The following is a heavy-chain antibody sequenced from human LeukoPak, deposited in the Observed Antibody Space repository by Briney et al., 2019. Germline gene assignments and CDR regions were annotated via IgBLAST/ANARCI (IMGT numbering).Heavy chain of an antibody. V-gene: IGHV1-69*05. Sequence: SVKVSCKASGGTFSSYAISWVRQAPGQGLEWMGGIIPIFGTANYAQKFQGRVTITTDESTSTAYMELSSLRSEDTAVYYCARDNCSSTSCYTGWFDPWGQGTLVTVSS. CDR3: ARDNCSSTSCYTGWFDP. CDR2: IIPIFGTA. CDR1: GGTFSSYA. J-gene: IGHJ5*02. D-gene: IGHD2-2*02.